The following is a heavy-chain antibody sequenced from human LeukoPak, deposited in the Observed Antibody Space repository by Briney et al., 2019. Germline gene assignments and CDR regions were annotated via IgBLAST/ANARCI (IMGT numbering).Heavy chain of an antibody. Sequence: SQTLSLTCALSGDIVSSNSAAWNWIRQSPSRGLEWLVRTYYRSKLYNDYAVSVKSRITINPDTSKNQFSLQLNSVTPEDTAVYYCARTPAAEGVWVDYWGQGTLVTVSS. CDR2: TYYRSKLYN. CDR1: GDIVSSNSAA. J-gene: IGHJ4*02. V-gene: IGHV6-1*01. D-gene: IGHD6-13*01. CDR3: ARTPAAEGVWVDY.